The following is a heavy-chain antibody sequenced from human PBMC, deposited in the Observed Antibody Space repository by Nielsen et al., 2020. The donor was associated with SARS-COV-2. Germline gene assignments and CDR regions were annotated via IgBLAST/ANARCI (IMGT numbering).Heavy chain of an antibody. D-gene: IGHD2-15*01. CDR1: GFSFEDYA. V-gene: IGHV3-43D*03. CDR3: AKDITCSGSSCYDY. Sequence: GESLKISCAASGFSFEDYAMHWVRQSPGRGLEWVSLISWAGDVASYADSVRGRFTISRDNAKNSLYLQMNSLRAEDTALYYCAKDITCSGSSCYDYWGQGTLVTVSS. CDR2: ISWAGDVA. J-gene: IGHJ4*02.